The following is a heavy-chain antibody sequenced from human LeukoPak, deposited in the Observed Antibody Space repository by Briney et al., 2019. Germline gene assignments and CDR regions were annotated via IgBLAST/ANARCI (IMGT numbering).Heavy chain of an antibody. CDR3: ARRNYDYVWGSYRNAVVIWFDP. CDR2: INHSGST. J-gene: IGHJ5*02. D-gene: IGHD3-16*02. Sequence: PSETLSPTCTVSGGSISSYYWSWIRQPPGKGLEWIGEINHSGSTNYNPSLKSRVTISVDTSKNQFSLKLSSVTAADTAVYYCARRNYDYVWGSYRNAVVIWFDPWGQGTLVTVSS. V-gene: IGHV4-34*01. CDR1: GGSISSYY.